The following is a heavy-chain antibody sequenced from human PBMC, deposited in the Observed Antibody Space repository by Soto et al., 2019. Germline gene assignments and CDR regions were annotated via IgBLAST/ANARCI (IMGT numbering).Heavy chain of an antibody. CDR1: GFSFTSYA. V-gene: IGHV3-23*01. CDR3: VRWSLLDY. Sequence: EVQLLESGGGLVRPGGSLRLSCAASGFSFTSYALSWVRQAPGKGLEWVSTISGSDGKTYYADTVKGRFSISRDTSKTTLYLHMNSLRVEDTAVYYCVRWSLLDYWGQGTRVTVS. CDR2: ISGSDGKT. D-gene: IGHD1-26*01. J-gene: IGHJ4*02.